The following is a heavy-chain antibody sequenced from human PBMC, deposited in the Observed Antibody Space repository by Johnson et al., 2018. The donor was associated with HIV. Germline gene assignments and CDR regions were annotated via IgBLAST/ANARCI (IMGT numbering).Heavy chain of an antibody. V-gene: IGHV3-66*01. CDR3: ARWGYSSSPLDAFDI. CDR1: GITVSSNY. CDR2: INNGGDP. J-gene: IGHJ3*02. D-gene: IGHD6-6*01. Sequence: VQLLESGGGLVQPGGSLRLSCPSSGITVSSNYMTWVRQGPGKGLQWVSVINNGGDPYYADSVQGRFTIPRDNSKNTLYLQMNSLRAEDTAVYYCARWGYSSSPLDAFDIWGQGTMVTVSS.